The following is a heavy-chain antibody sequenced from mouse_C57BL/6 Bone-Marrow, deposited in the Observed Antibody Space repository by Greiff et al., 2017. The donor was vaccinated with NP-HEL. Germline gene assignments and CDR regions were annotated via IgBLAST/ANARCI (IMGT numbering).Heavy chain of an antibody. CDR1: GYTFTDYY. D-gene: IGHD2-5*01. CDR3: ARDDSNCTWDFDV. J-gene: IGHJ1*03. Sequence: VQLQQSGPVLVKPGASVKMSCKASGYTFTDYYMHWVKQSHGKSLEWIGVINPYNGGTSYNQKFKGKATLTVDKSSSTAYMELNSLTSADAAVYYGARDDSNCTWDFDVWGRGTTVTVSS. CDR2: INPYNGGT. V-gene: IGHV1-19*01.